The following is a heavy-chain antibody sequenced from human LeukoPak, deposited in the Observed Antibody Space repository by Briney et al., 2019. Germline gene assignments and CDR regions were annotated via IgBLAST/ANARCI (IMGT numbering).Heavy chain of an antibody. D-gene: IGHD2-2*01. CDR2: IYPGDSDT. CDR3: ARSGYCSSTSCYVVDY. Sequence: HGESLKISCRGSGYSFATYWIGWVRQMPGKGLEWMGIIYPGDSDTRYSPSFQGQVTISADKSISTAYLQWSSLKASDTAMYYCARSGYCSSTSCYVVDYWGQGTLVTVSS. J-gene: IGHJ4*02. CDR1: GYSFATYW. V-gene: IGHV5-51*01.